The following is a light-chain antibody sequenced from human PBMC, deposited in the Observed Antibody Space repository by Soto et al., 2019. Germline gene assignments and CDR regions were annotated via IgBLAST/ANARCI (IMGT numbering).Light chain of an antibody. J-gene: IGKJ5*01. V-gene: IGKV3-20*01. CDR2: GAS. CDR1: QSLTTSY. Sequence: EIVLTQSPGTLSLFPGERATLSCRASQSLTTSYLAWYQQKPGQAPRLLIYGASSRATGIPDRFSGSGSGTDFTLTISRLEPEDFEVYYCQQYGSSPTFGQGTRLEIK. CDR3: QQYGSSPT.